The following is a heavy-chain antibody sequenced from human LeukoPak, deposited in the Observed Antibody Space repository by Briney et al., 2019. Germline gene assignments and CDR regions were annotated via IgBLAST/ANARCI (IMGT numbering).Heavy chain of an antibody. CDR2: IYSSGST. J-gene: IGHJ4*02. CDR3: ARLRLYSSSTFEY. V-gene: IGHV4-4*07. CDR1: GGSISTYD. D-gene: IGHD3-16*01. Sequence: SETLSLTCTVSGGSISTYDWTWIRQPAGKGLGWIGRIYSSGSTNSNPSLKSRVTMSVDTSKNQFSLKLTSVTAADTAVYYCARLRLYSSSTFEYWGQGAQVTVSS.